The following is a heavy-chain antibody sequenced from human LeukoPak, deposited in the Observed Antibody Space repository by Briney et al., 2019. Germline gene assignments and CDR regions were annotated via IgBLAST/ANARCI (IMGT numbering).Heavy chain of an antibody. V-gene: IGHV1-69*05. CDR1: GGTFSSYA. CDR3: ARGQIAVAGGSVYFQH. Sequence: SVKVSFKASGGTFSSYAISWVRQAPGQGLEWMGGIIPIFGTANYAQKFQGRVTITTDESTSTAYMELSSLRSEDTAVYYCARGQIAVAGGSVYFQHWGQGTLVTVSS. J-gene: IGHJ1*01. D-gene: IGHD6-19*01. CDR2: IIPIFGTA.